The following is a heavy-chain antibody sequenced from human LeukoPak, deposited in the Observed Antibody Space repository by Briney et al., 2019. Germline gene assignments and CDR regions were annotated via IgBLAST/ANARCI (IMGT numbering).Heavy chain of an antibody. CDR1: GGTFSSYA. D-gene: IGHD6-19*01. V-gene: IGHV1-69*13. CDR3: ASRADIASGWYKGGDQFDY. CDR2: IIPIFGKA. J-gene: IGHJ4*02. Sequence: SVKVSCKASGGTFSSYAISWVRQAPGQGLEWMGGIIPIFGKANYAQKFQGRVTITADESTSTAYMELSSLRSEDTAVYYCASRADIASGWYKGGDQFDYWGQGTLVTVSS.